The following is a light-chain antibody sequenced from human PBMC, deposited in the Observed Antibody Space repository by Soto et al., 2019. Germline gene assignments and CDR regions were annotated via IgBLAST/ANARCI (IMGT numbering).Light chain of an antibody. CDR2: DAS. Sequence: EIVLTQSPATLSVSPGVGATLSCRASQSVSSHLAWYQQKPGQGPRLLIYDASTRATGIPARFSGSGSGTEFTLTISSLQSEDFGVYYCQHYDVWPLTFGQGTKVDIK. J-gene: IGKJ1*01. CDR3: QHYDVWPLT. CDR1: QSVSSH. V-gene: IGKV3-15*01.